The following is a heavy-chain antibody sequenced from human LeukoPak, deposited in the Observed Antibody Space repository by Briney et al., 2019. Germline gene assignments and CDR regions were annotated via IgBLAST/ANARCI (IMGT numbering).Heavy chain of an antibody. CDR3: ARGSEHCSSTSCYTRDYYYYMDV. CDR1: GYTFNTYG. CDR2: ISAYNGNT. J-gene: IGHJ6*03. Sequence: ASVKVSCKASGYTFNTYGITWVRQAPGQGLEWMGWISAYNGNTNYAQKFQGRVTMTRDTSTSTVYMELSSLRSDDTAVYYCARGSEHCSSTSCYTRDYYYYMDVWGKGTTVTVSS. V-gene: IGHV1-18*01. D-gene: IGHD2-2*02.